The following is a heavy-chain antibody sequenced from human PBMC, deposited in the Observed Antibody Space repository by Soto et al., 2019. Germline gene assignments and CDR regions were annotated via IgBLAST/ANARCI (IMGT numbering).Heavy chain of an antibody. D-gene: IGHD5-12*01. Sequence: SETLSLTCTVSGASISSGDYFWSWIRQSPGKCLEWIGYIYDSGSSYYNPSLKSRVTMSVDTSKNQFSLKLRSVTAADTAVYYCAREKGYISGPKNFQYWGQGTLVAVSS. V-gene: IGHV4-30-4*01. CDR3: AREKGYISGPKNFQY. CDR2: IYDSGSS. CDR1: GASISSGDYF. J-gene: IGHJ4*02.